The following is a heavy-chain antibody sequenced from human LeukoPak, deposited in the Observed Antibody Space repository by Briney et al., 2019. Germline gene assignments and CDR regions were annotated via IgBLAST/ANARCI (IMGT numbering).Heavy chain of an antibody. CDR2: IRRSGSTI. J-gene: IGHJ6*03. CDR1: GFTFSDYY. Sequence: PGGSLRLSCAASGFTFSDYYMSWISQAPRKGLEWVSYIRRSGSTIYYADSVKGRFTISRDNAKNSLYLQMNSLRAEDTAVYYCARGQSPYYYYYMDVWGKGTTVTISS. CDR3: ARGQSPYYYYYMDV. V-gene: IGHV3-11*04.